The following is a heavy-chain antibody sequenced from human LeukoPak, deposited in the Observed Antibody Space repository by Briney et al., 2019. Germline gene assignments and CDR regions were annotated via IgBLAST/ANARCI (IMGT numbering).Heavy chain of an antibody. Sequence: PSETLSLTCTVSDGSISSYYWSWIRQPPGEGLEWIGYIYYSGSTNYNPSLKSRVTISVDTSKKQFSLKLSSVTAADTAVYYCATNRNRVIDTFDIWGQGTMVTVSS. CDR1: DGSISSYY. J-gene: IGHJ3*02. V-gene: IGHV4-59*08. D-gene: IGHD1-14*01. CDR3: ATNRNRVIDTFDI. CDR2: IYYSGST.